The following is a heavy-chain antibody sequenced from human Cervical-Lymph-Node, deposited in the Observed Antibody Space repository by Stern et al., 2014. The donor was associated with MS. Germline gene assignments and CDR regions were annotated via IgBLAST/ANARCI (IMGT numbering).Heavy chain of an antibody. CDR2: INPTSGRT. CDR1: GYTFTGYN. D-gene: IGHD6-13*01. V-gene: IGHV1-2*02. Sequence: QVQLVQSGAEVKKPGASVKVSCKASGYTFTGYNMHWVRQAPGQGLEWMGWINPTSGRTNYAEKVQGRVTMTRDTSISTAYMELKRLKSDDTAVYYCARVPELDHWYYGMDVWGQGTTVTVSS. J-gene: IGHJ6*02. CDR3: ARVPELDHWYYGMDV.